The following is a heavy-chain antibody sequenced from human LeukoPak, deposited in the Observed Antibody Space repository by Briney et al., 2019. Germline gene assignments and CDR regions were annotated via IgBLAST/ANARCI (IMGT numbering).Heavy chain of an antibody. D-gene: IGHD2-15*01. CDR1: GFTFNNYA. J-gene: IGHJ5*02. V-gene: IGHV3-23*01. Sequence: ESGGSLRLSCAASGFTFNNYAMTWVRQAPGKGLEWVSTIIGSGGNTDYADSVKGRFTISRDNSKDTLFLQMDSLRVEDTAVYYCATFCSGGDCYSFAPWGQGTLVTVSS. CDR3: ATFCSGGDCYSFAP. CDR2: IIGSGGNT.